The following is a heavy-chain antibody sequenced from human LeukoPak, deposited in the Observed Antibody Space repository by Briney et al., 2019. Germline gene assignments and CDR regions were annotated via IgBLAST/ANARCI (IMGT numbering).Heavy chain of an antibody. CDR3: AKEGAESFPDAFDI. J-gene: IGHJ3*02. D-gene: IGHD3-10*01. Sequence: SETLSLTCSVSGGSISPYYWSWLRQPPGKGLEWIGYISYSGSTKNNPSLKSRVTISVDTSKNQFSLKLTSVTAADTAVYYCAKEGAESFPDAFDIWGQGTMITVSS. CDR1: GGSISPYY. CDR2: ISYSGST. V-gene: IGHV4-59*01.